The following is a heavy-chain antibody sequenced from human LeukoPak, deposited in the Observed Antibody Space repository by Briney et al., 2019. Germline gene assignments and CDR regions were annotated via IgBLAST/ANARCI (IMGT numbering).Heavy chain of an antibody. CDR3: AKDPWGYDSSGYPDY. CDR1: GFTFSSYW. J-gene: IGHJ4*02. D-gene: IGHD3-22*01. Sequence: GGSLRLSCAASGFTFSSYWMSWVRQAPGKGLEWVANIKQDGSEKYYVDSVRGRFTISRDNSKNTLYLQMNSLRAEDTAVYYCAKDPWGYDSSGYPDYWSQGTLVTVSS. V-gene: IGHV3-7*01. CDR2: IKQDGSEK.